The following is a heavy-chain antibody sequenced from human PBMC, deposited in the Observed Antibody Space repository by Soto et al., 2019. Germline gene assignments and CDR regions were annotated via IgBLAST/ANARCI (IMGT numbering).Heavy chain of an antibody. Sequence: QVQLLQSGAEVKKPGASVKVSCKASGYTFTRYHVHWVRQAPGQGLEWMGVISTSRGTAAYAQEFMGRASMTTNTSTDTVYMDMNSLEYPDAYVYYCARDRSYYAGSWSFATYHCFGMDIWAQGTTVTVS. CDR1: GYTFTRYH. J-gene: IGHJ6*02. D-gene: IGHD3-10*01. CDR2: ISTSRGTA. V-gene: IGHV1-46*01. CDR3: ARDRSYYAGSWSFATYHCFGMDI.